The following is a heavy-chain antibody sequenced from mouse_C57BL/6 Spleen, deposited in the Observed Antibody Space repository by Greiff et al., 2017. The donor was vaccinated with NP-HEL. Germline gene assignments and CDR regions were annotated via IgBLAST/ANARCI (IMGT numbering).Heavy chain of an antibody. CDR1: GYTFTSYW. Sequence: QVQLKESGTELVKPGASVKLSCKASGYTFTSYWMHWVKQRPGQGLEWIGNINPSNGGTNYNEKFKSKATLTVDKSSSTAYMQLSSLTSEDPAVYYCARSTTVVAPYAMDYWGQGTSVTVSS. V-gene: IGHV1-53*01. CDR3: ARSTTVVAPYAMDY. CDR2: INPSNGGT. J-gene: IGHJ4*01. D-gene: IGHD1-1*01.